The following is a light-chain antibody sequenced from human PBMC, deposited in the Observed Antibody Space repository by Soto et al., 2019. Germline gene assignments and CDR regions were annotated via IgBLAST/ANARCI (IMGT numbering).Light chain of an antibody. V-gene: IGKV3-20*01. CDR1: QSVSSN. CDR3: QQYGSSPIT. Sequence: EIVLTPSPATLSFSAWQGATLSARASQSVSSNLAWYQQKPGQAPRLLIYGASSRATGIPDRFSGSGSGTDFTLTISRLEPEDFAVYYCQQYGSSPITFGQGTRLEIK. J-gene: IGKJ5*01. CDR2: GAS.